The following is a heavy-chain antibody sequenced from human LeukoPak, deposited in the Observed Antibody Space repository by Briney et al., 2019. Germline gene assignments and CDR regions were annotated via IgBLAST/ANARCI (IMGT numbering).Heavy chain of an antibody. J-gene: IGHJ4*02. D-gene: IGHD6-13*01. Sequence: ASVKVSCKASGGTFSSYAISWVRQAPGQGLEWMGWINTGNGNTQYSQKFQGRVTITRDTSASTAYMELSSLTSEDTAVYYCARGIAAAGTHLDYWGQGTLVTVSS. CDR2: INTGNGNT. CDR3: ARGIAAAGTHLDY. V-gene: IGHV1-3*04. CDR1: GGTFSSYA.